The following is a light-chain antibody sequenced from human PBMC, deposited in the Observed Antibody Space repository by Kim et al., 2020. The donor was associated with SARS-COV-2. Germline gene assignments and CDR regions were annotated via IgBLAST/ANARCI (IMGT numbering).Light chain of an antibody. Sequence: EIVLTQSPGTLSLSPGERATLSRRASQSVSSSYLAWYQQKPGQAPRLLIYGASSRATGIPDRFSGSGSGTDFTLTISRLEPEDFAVYYCQQYGSSPPQYTFGQGTKLEI. CDR3: QQYGSSPPQYT. CDR1: QSVSSSY. V-gene: IGKV3-20*01. CDR2: GAS. J-gene: IGKJ2*01.